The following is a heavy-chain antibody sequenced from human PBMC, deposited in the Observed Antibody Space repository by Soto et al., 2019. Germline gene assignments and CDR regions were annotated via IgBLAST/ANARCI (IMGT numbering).Heavy chain of an antibody. CDR2: MNPSTGNT. Sequence: QVQLVQSGAEVKKPGASVKVSCKASGYTFTSYDIIWVRQATGQGLEWMGWMNPSTGNTDSAEKFQGRLSMTRNTAISTVYMELSSLIFEDTAVYSCARGRIIVAGGFDPWGQGTLVTVSS. D-gene: IGHD6-19*01. J-gene: IGHJ5*01. CDR1: GYTFTSYD. V-gene: IGHV1-8*01. CDR3: ARGRIIVAGGFDP.